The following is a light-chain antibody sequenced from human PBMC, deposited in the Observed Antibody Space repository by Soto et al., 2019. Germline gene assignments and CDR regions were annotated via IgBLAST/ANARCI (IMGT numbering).Light chain of an antibody. CDR3: QQYYSTPPLT. J-gene: IGKJ4*01. CDR1: QSVLYSSNNKNY. Sequence: DIVMTHSPDSLAVSLGERATINCKSSQSVLYSSNNKNYLAWYQQKPGQPPKLLIYWASTRESGVPDRFSGSGSGTDFTLTISSLQAEDVAVYYCQQYYSTPPLTFGGGTKVDI. V-gene: IGKV4-1*01. CDR2: WAS.